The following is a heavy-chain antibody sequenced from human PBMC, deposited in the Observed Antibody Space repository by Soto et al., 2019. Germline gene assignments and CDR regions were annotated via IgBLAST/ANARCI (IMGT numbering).Heavy chain of an antibody. CDR3: ARDKITGLFDY. D-gene: IGHD1-1*01. V-gene: IGHV4-34*01. CDR1: GGSFSGYY. J-gene: IGHJ4*02. CDR2: INHSGST. Sequence: ETLSLTCAVYGGSFSGYYWTWIRQPPGTGQEWIGEINHSGSTNYNPSLKSQVTISVDTSKNQFSLKLTSVTAADTAVYYCARDKITGLFDYWGQGTLVTVSS.